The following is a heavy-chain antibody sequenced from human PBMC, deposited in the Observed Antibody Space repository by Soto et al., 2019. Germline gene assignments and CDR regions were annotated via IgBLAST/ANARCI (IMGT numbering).Heavy chain of an antibody. CDR2: IYYSGST. CDR1: GGSISTYY. D-gene: IGHD2-2*01. V-gene: IGHV4-59*12. Sequence: SETLSLTCTVSGGSISTYYWSWIRQPPGKGLEWIGYIYYSGSTYYNPSLKSRVTMSVDTSRNQFSLKLSSVTAADTAVYYCASISRVPAASYYFDYWGQGTLVTVSS. J-gene: IGHJ4*02. CDR3: ASISRVPAASYYFDY.